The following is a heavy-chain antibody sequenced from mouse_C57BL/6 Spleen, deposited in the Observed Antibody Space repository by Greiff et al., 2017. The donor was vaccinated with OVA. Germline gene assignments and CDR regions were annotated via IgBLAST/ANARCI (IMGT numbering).Heavy chain of an antibody. V-gene: IGHV1-26*01. D-gene: IGHD2-5*01. CDR1: GYTFTDYY. CDR3: ARGTIVTCGDY. J-gene: IGHJ2*01. CDR2: INPNNGGT. Sequence: VQLQQSGPELVKPGASVKISCKASGYTFTDYYMNWVKQSHGKSLEWIGDINPNNGGTSYNQKFKGKATLTVDKSSSTAYMELRSLTSEDSAVYYCARGTIVTCGDYWGQGTTLTVSS.